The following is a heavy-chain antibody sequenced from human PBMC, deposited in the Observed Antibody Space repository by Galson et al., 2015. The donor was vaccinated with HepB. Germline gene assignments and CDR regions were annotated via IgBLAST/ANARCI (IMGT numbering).Heavy chain of an antibody. CDR3: ARQAGGTYDGMDV. CDR1: GYTFSSYG. Sequence: SVKVSCKASGYTFSSYGISWVRQAPGQGLEWMGWISVYNGNTNSAQKFQGRVTMTTDTSTSTAYMELRSLRSDDTAVYYCARQAGGTYDGMDVWGQGTTVIVSS. CDR2: ISVYNGNT. J-gene: IGHJ6*02. V-gene: IGHV1-18*04.